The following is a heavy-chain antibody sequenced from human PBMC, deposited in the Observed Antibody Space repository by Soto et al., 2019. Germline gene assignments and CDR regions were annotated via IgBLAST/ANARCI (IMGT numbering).Heavy chain of an antibody. J-gene: IGHJ4*02. CDR2: IWYDGSNK. CDR1: GFTFSSYG. V-gene: IGHV3-33*01. D-gene: IGHD1-26*01. Sequence: GGSLRLSCAASGFTFSSYGMHWVRQAPGKGLEWVAVIWYDGSNKYYADSVKGRFTISRDNSKNTLYLQMNSLRAEDTAVYYCARDPPNSGSYYDYGSDYWGQGTLVTLSS. CDR3: ARDPPNSGSYYDYGSDY.